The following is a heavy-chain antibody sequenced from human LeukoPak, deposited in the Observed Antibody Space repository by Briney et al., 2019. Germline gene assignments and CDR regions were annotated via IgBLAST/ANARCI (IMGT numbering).Heavy chain of an antibody. CDR2: INLSGRT. J-gene: IGHJ4*02. CDR3: ARDNGSGSNWFPY. Sequence: PSATLSLTCAVYGPSFSGYYGGSVRQPPGKWLEWRMEINLSGRTKYNPSLKSRVTISVDTSKNQFCLKLSSVTAADTAVYYCARDNGSGSNWFPYWGQGTLVTVSS. CDR1: GPSFSGYY. V-gene: IGHV4-34*01. D-gene: IGHD3-10*01.